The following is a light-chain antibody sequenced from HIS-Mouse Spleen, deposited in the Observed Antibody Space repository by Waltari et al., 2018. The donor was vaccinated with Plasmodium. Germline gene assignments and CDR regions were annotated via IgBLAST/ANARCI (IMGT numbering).Light chain of an antibody. J-gene: IGLJ3*02. CDR2: EGS. CDR3: CSYAGSSTWV. CDR1: SSDVGSYNL. V-gene: IGLV2-23*01. Sequence: QSALTQPASVSGSPGQSITTSCTGTSSDVGSYNLVSWYQQHPGNPPKLMIYEGSKRPSGVANRVAGYRSGNTASLTISGLQAEDEADYYCCSYAGSSTWVFGGGTKLTVL.